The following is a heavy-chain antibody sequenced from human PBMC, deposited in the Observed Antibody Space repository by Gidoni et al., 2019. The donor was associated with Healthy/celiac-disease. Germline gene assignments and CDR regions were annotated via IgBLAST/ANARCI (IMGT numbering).Heavy chain of an antibody. CDR2: ILSNDEK. D-gene: IGHD1-26*01. CDR3: ARIRDIVGAHYDY. J-gene: IGHJ4*02. V-gene: IGHV2-26*01. CDR1: GFSLSNARMG. Sequence: QVTLKESGPVLVKPTETLTLTCTVSGFSLSNARMGVSWIRQPPGKALEWLAHILSNDEKSYSTSLKSRLTISKDTSKSQVVLTMTNMDPVDTATYYCARIRDIVGAHYDYWGQGTLVTVSS.